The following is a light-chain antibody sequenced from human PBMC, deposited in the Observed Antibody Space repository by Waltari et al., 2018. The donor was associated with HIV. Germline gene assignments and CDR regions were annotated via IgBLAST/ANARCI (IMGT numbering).Light chain of an antibody. CDR1: ALPKKF. V-gene: IGLV3-10*01. CDR3: YSTDNSGTHIRV. J-gene: IGLJ2*01. CDR2: EDR. Sequence: SYELTQPPSVSVSPGQTARITCSGDALPKKFAYWYQQKSGQAPVLVIYEDRKRPSGIPQRFSGSSSGTMATLTISGAQVADEADYYCYSTDNSGTHIRVFGGGTKLTVL.